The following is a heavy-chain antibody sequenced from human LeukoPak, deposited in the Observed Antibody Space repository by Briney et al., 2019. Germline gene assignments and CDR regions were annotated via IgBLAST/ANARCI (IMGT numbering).Heavy chain of an antibody. CDR1: GFTFDDYA. V-gene: IGHV3-9*01. CDR2: ISWNSGSI. D-gene: IGHD3-10*01. J-gene: IGHJ4*02. Sequence: PGRSLRLSCAASGFTFDDYAMHWVRQAPGKGLEWVSGISWNSGSIGYADSVKGRFTISRDNAKNSLHLQMNSLRAEDTAVYYCARKLWFGEPCCYFDYWGQGTLVTVSS. CDR3: ARKLWFGEPCCYFDY.